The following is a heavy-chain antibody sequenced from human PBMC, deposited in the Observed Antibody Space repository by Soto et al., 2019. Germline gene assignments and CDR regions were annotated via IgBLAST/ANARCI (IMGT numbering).Heavy chain of an antibody. V-gene: IGHV4-4*03. D-gene: IGHD3-16*01. CDR2: IYHSGST. Sequence: PDTLSLTCAVSGGSISSGNWWIWVRQPPGKGLEWIGEIYHSGSTNYNPSLKSRVTISVDKSKNQFSLKLSSVTAADTAVYYCARDWGSYGDYYYGMDVWGQGTTVTVSS. CDR3: ARDWGSYGDYYYGMDV. J-gene: IGHJ6*02. CDR1: GGSISSGNW.